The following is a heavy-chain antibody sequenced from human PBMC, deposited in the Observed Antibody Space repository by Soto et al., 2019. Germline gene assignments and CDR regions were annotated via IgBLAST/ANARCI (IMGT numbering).Heavy chain of an antibody. Sequence: SETLSLTCTVSGGSISSYYWSWIRQPPGKGLEWIGYIYYSGSTNYNPSLKSRVTISVDTSKNQFSLKLSSVTAADTAVYYCARGYYGDYFDAFDIWGQGTMVTVSS. CDR3: ARGYYGDYFDAFDI. CDR2: IYYSGST. J-gene: IGHJ3*02. CDR1: GGSISSYY. D-gene: IGHD4-17*01. V-gene: IGHV4-59*01.